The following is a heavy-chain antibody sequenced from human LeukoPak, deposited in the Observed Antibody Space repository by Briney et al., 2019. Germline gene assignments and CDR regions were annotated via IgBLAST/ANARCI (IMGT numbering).Heavy chain of an antibody. CDR3: ARGENYYFHTDV. D-gene: IGHD2/OR15-2a*01. J-gene: IGHJ6*03. CDR1: GFSVSDCY. CDR2: LYSGGDT. V-gene: IGHV3-66*02. Sequence: GGSLRLSCAASGFSVSDCYMSWVRQAPGKGLEWVSILYSGGDTYYSASVRGRFTISRDNPKNTLYLQMNTLSAADTAVYFCARGENYYFHTDVWGKGATVTVSS.